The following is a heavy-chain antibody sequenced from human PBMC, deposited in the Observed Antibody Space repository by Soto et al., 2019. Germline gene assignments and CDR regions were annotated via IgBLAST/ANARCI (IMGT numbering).Heavy chain of an antibody. CDR1: GYTFIGYS. D-gene: IGHD3-16*02. J-gene: IGHJ4*02. CDR2: INPNSGET. CDR3: ARGGLYSYPY. V-gene: IGHV1-2*02. Sequence: SVKVSCKASGYTFIGYSIHWVRQAPGQGLEWMGRINPNSGETNFAQTFRGRVTMTTDTSISTAFMELSRLTSDDTAVYYCARGGLYSYPYWGQGTLVTVSS.